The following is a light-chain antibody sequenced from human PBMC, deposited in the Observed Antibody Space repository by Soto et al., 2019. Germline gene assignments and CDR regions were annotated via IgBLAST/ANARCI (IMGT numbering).Light chain of an antibody. CDR3: AAWDDSLNYA. Sequence: QSVLTQPPSASGTPGQRVTISCSGSSSNIGSNTVNWYQQLPGTAPKLLIYSNNQRPSGVPDRFSGSKSGTSASLAISGLQSEDEADYYCAAWDDSLNYAFGTGTRSPS. V-gene: IGLV1-44*01. CDR1: SSNIGSNT. J-gene: IGLJ1*01. CDR2: SNN.